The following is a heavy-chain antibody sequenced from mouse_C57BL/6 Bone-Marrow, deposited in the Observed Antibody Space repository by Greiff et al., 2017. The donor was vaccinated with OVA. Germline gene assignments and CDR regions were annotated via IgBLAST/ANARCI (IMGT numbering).Heavy chain of an antibody. CDR2: IHPNSGST. CDR1: GYTFTSYW. V-gene: IGHV1-64*01. Sequence: VQLQQPGAELVKPGASVKLSCKASGYTFTSYWMHWVKQRPGQGLEWIGMIHPNSGSTNYNEKFKSKATLTVDKSSSTAYMQLSSLTYEDSAVYYCVYGSSYVGLDYWGQGTTLTVSS. CDR3: VYGSSYVGLDY. J-gene: IGHJ2*01. D-gene: IGHD1-1*01.